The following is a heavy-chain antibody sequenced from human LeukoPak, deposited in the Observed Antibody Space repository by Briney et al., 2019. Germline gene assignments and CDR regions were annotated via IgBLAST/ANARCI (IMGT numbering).Heavy chain of an antibody. CDR2: ISYSGGST. J-gene: IGHJ4*02. CDR3: ARGSGYDYDPRGFDY. Sequence: GGSLRLSCAASGFTFSSYAMSWVRQTPGKGLQWVSSISYSGGSTQYANSVKGRSTISRDNAKNSLYLQMNSLRAEDTAVYYCARGSGYDYDPRGFDYWGQGTLVTVSS. D-gene: IGHD5-12*01. CDR1: GFTFSSYA. V-gene: IGHV3-23*01.